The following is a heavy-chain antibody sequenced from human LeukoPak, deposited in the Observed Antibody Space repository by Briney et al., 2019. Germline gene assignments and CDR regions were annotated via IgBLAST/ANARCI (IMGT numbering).Heavy chain of an antibody. D-gene: IGHD5-18*01. Sequence: ASVKVSCKASGYTFTGYYMHWLRQAPGQRLEWKGWINPNSGGTNYAQKFQGRVTMTRDTSISTAYMELSRLRSDDTAVYYCARGYSYGLGTWGQGTLVTVSS. J-gene: IGHJ5*02. V-gene: IGHV1-2*02. CDR3: ARGYSYGLGT. CDR2: INPNSGGT. CDR1: GYTFTGYY.